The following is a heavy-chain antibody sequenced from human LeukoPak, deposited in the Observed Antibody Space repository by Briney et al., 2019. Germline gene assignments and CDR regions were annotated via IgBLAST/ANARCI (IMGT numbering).Heavy chain of an antibody. CDR1: GFTFRNAW. Sequence: GGSLILSCATSGFTFRNAWMSWVRQAPGKGLEWVGRIKSKHDGGTTDFAAPVKGRFSISRDDSENTLYLQMNSLITDDTAVYYCTTAPASLDYWGQGTLVTVSS. V-gene: IGHV3-15*01. CDR2: IKSKHDGGTT. CDR3: TTAPASLDY. J-gene: IGHJ4*02.